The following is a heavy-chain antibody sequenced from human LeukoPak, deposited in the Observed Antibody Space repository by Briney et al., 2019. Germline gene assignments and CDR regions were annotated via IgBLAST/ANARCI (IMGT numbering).Heavy chain of an antibody. CDR1: GFTFSSYS. CDR2: ISSSSSYI. J-gene: IGHJ4*02. CDR3: ARSLSYYYDSSGYYYY. D-gene: IGHD3-22*01. V-gene: IGHV3-21*04. Sequence: GGSLRLSCAASGFTFSSYSMNWVRQAPGKGLEWVSSISSSSSYIYYADSVKGRFTISRDNAKNSLYLQMNSLRAEDTAVYYCARSLSYYYDSSGYYYYWGQGTLVTVSS.